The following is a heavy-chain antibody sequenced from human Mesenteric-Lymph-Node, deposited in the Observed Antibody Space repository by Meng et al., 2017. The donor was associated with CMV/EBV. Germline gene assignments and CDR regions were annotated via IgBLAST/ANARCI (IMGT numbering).Heavy chain of an antibody. Sequence: SVKVSCKASGGTFSTYAITWVRQAPGQGLEWMGGIIPIFGTANYAQKFQGRVTITTDESTSTAYMELSSLRSEDTAVYYCARASTVPYYYYSMDVWGQGTTVTVSS. CDR3: ARASTVPYYYYSMDV. D-gene: IGHD4-11*01. V-gene: IGHV1-69*05. CDR2: IIPIFGTA. J-gene: IGHJ6*02. CDR1: GGTFSTYA.